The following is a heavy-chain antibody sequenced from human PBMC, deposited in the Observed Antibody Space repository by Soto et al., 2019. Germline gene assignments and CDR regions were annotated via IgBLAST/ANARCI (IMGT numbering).Heavy chain of an antibody. CDR3: AKSRVFIGAIVTLLDS. D-gene: IGHD3-16*02. CDR2: ISNNGDTA. J-gene: IGHJ4*02. V-gene: IGHV3-23*01. CDR1: GFTFSSYA. Sequence: EVQLLESGGGLVQPGGSLTLSCATSGFTFSSYAMVWVRQAAEKGLEWVAIISNNGDTAYYADSVKGRFTISRGNSENTLYLQMNGLRADDTALYFCAKSRVFIGAIVTLLDSWGQGTQVTVSS.